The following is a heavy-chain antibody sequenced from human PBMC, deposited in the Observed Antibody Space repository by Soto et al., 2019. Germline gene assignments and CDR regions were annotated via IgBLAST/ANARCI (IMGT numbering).Heavy chain of an antibody. V-gene: IGHV3-7*05. J-gene: IGHJ6*02. D-gene: IGHD6-6*01. Sequence: GGSLRLSCAASGSTFSSYWMSWVRQAPGKGLEWVANIKQDGSEKYYVDSVKGRFTISRDNAKNSLYLQMNSLRAEDTAVYYCARVPYSSSSGYYYYGMDVWGQGTTVTVSS. CDR3: ARVPYSSSSGYYYYGMDV. CDR1: GSTFSSYW. CDR2: IKQDGSEK.